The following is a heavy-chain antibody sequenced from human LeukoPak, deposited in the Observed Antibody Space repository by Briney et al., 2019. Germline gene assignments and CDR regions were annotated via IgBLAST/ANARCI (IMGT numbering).Heavy chain of an antibody. D-gene: IGHD7-27*01. CDR3: ANESPWGSQAFDY. CDR1: GFTFSSYG. CDR2: ISYDGSNK. V-gene: IGHV3-30*18. Sequence: GGSLRLSCAASGFTFSSYGMHWVRQAPGKGLEWVAVISYDGSNKYYADSVKGRFTISRDNSKNTLYLQMNSLRAEDTAVYYCANESPWGSQAFDYWGQGTLDTVSP. J-gene: IGHJ4*02.